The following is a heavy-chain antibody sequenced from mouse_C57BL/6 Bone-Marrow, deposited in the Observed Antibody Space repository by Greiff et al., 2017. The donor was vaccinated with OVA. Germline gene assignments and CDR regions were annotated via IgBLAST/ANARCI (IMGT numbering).Heavy chain of an antibody. V-gene: IGHV1-76*01. J-gene: IGHJ2*01. CDR3: ASGIYYDYDGP. CDR1: GYTFTDYY. CDR2: IYPGSGNT. D-gene: IGHD2-4*01. Sequence: VQLQQSGAELVRPGASVKLSCKASGYTFTDYYINWVKQRPGQGLEWIARIYPGSGNTYYNEKFKGKATLTAEKSSSTAYMQLSSLTSEDSAVYFCASGIYYDYDGPWGQGTTLTVSS.